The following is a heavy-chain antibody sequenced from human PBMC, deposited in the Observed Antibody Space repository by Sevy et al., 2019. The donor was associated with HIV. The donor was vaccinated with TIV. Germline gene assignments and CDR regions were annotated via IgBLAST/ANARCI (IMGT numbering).Heavy chain of an antibody. D-gene: IGHD1-1*01. J-gene: IGHJ1*01. CDR1: GFTFNAFS. CDR3: ALERLSSNVAEYFQN. V-gene: IGHV3-30-3*01. CDR2: ISLDGGNQ. Sequence: GGSLRLPCAASGFTFNAFSMHWVRQAPGKGLEWVATISLDGGNQHYADSVRGRFTISRDNSQNALFLQMNSLRPDDTALYYCALERLSSNVAEYFQNWGQGALVIVSS.